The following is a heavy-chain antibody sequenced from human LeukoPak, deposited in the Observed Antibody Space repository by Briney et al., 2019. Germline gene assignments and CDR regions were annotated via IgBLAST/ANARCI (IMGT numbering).Heavy chain of an antibody. D-gene: IGHD3-3*01. CDR3: ARAAEYTSWSAMSAYYYGLDV. J-gene: IGHJ6*02. V-gene: IGHV1-18*01. CDR2: ISPYNGDT. CDR1: GYTFSQYV. Sequence: GASVKVSCKASGYTFSQYVIIWVRQAPGQGLEWMGWISPYNGDTNYAQTLQDRVTMTTDTSSNTAYMDLGGLRYDDTAVYYCARAAEYTSWSAMSAYYYGLDVWGQGTTLTVSS.